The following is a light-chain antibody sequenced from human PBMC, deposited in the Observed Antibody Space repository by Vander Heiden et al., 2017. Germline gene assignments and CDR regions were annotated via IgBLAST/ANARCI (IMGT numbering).Light chain of an antibody. CDR1: SSDVGRYNL. CDR3: CSYAGSSTRGV. Sequence: ALTPPAPGPGSPGPSIAIPCSGTSSDVGRYNLVSWYQQQPGKAPKLMIYEVSKRPSGVSNRFSGSKSGNTASLTISGLQAEDEADYYCCSYAGSSTRGVFGGGTKLTVL. CDR2: EVS. J-gene: IGLJ2*01. V-gene: IGLV2-23*02.